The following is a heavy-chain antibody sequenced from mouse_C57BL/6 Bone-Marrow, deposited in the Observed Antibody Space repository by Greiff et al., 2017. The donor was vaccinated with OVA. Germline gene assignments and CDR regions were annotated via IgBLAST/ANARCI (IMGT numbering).Heavy chain of an antibody. CDR2: INYDGSST. D-gene: IGHD2-5*01. CDR1: GFTFSDYY. CDR3: ARLSYSNYIYWYFDV. J-gene: IGHJ1*03. Sequence: EVQLQESEGGLVQPGSSMKLSCTASGFTFSDYYMAWVRQVPEKGLEWVANINYDGSSTYYLDSLKSRFIISRDNAKNILYLQMSSLKSEDTATYYCARLSYSNYIYWYFDVWGTGTTVTVSS. V-gene: IGHV5-16*01.